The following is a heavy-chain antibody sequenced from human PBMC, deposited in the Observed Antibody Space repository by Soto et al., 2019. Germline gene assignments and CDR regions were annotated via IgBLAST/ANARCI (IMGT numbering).Heavy chain of an antibody. V-gene: IGHV3-30*09. J-gene: IGHJ4*02. CDR3: AKARHSTSWHGAEADF. D-gene: IGHD6-13*01. Sequence: GGSLRLSCAASGFIFSDYAMHWVRQAPGKGLEWVAVISYGGDNKYYADSVRGRFAISRDNLKNTLYLQMNSLNPEDTAVYHCAKARHSTSWHGAEADFWGQGTLVPVSS. CDR2: ISYGGDNK. CDR1: GFIFSDYA.